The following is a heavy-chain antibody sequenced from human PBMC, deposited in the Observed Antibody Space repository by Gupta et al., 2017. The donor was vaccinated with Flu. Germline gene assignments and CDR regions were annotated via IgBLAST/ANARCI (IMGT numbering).Heavy chain of an antibody. CDR1: GYTFTTNF. Sequence: HVQLVQSGAEVKKPGASVKVSCKTSGYTFTTNFIHWVRQAPGQGLEWMGVIHPSAGTTTFAQRFQDRFTMTRDTSTSTVYMELRGLRSDDTAVYYCARVPPYTYGYHFFDFWGQGTLVTVSS. CDR3: ARVPPYTYGYHFFDF. CDR2: IHPSAGTT. D-gene: IGHD5-18*01. J-gene: IGHJ4*02. V-gene: IGHV1-46*03.